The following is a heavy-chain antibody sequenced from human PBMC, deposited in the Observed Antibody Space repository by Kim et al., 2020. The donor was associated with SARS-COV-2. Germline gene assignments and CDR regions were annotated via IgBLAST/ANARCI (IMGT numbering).Heavy chain of an antibody. CDR3: AKGFRSLVVVPAATFAY. V-gene: IGHV3-30*18. Sequence: GGSLRLSCAASGFTFSSYGMHWVRQAPGKGLEWVAVISYDGSNKYYADSVKGRFTISRDNSKNTLYLQMNSLRAEDTAVYYCAKGFRSLVVVPAATFAYWGQGTLVTVSS. CDR2: ISYDGSNK. CDR1: GFTFSSYG. J-gene: IGHJ4*02. D-gene: IGHD2-2*01.